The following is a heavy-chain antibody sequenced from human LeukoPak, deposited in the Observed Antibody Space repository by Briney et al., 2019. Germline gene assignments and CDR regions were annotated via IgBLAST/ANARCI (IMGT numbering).Heavy chain of an antibody. D-gene: IGHD5-18*01. Sequence: SETLSLTCAVYGRSFSGYYWSWIRQPPGKGLDWSGEINHSGSTNYNPSLKSRVTISVDTSKNQFFLKLSSVTAADTAVYYCARDPGYSYGYLRYWYFDLWGRGTLVTVSS. CDR2: INHSGST. CDR3: ARDPGYSYGYLRYWYFDL. CDR1: GRSFSGYY. V-gene: IGHV4-34*01. J-gene: IGHJ2*01.